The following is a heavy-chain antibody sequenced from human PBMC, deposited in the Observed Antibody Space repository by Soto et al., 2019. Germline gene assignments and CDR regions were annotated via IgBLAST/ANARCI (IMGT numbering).Heavy chain of an antibody. CDR1: GFTFSSYW. D-gene: IGHD2-15*01. Sequence: GGSLRLSCAASGFTFSSYWMSWVRQAPGKGLEWVANIKQDGSEKYYVDSVKGRFTISRDNAKNSLYLQMNSLRAEDTAVYYCARTIVVVVAATRYYFDYWGQGTLVTVSS. CDR3: ARTIVVVVAATRYYFDY. J-gene: IGHJ4*02. CDR2: IKQDGSEK. V-gene: IGHV3-7*01.